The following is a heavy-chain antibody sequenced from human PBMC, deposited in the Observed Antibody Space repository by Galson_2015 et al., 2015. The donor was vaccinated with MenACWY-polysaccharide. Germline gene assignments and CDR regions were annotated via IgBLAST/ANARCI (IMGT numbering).Heavy chain of an antibody. CDR3: AEEAVLNTMVRGFDY. V-gene: IGHV3-30*18. CDR1: GFTFSSYG. CDR2: MAHDGSSK. J-gene: IGHJ4*02. Sequence: SLRLSCAASGFTFSSYGMHWVRQAPGKGLEWVAVMAHDGSSKYYADSVKGRFTISRDNSKNTLYLQMDSLRAEDTAVYYCAEEAVLNTMVRGFDYWGQGILVTVSS. D-gene: IGHD3-10*01.